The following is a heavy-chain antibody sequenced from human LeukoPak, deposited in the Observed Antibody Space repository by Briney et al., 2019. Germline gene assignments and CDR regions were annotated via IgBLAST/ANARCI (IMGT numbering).Heavy chain of an antibody. D-gene: IGHD6-13*01. CDR2: IRYDGSNK. CDR3: AKDAGYSSSWVPKANALGY. CDR1: GFTFDDYA. V-gene: IGHV3-30*02. Sequence: PGGSLRLSCAASGFTFDDYAMHWVRQAPGKGLEWVAFIRYDGSNKYYADSVKGRFTISRDNSKNTLYLQMNSLRAEDTAVYYCAKDAGYSSSWVPKANALGYWGQGTLVTVSS. J-gene: IGHJ4*02.